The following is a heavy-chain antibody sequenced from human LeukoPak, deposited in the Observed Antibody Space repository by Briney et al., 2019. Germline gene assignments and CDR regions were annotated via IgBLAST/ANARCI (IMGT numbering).Heavy chain of an antibody. CDR2: ITGSGGYT. D-gene: IGHD3-22*01. CDR3: AKDMGYNSSGYYYSPFDY. CDR1: GFTFSRYV. J-gene: IGHJ4*02. Sequence: GGSLRLSCAASGFTFSRYVMSWVRQAAGKGLEWVSAITGSGGYTYYADSVRGRFTISRDNSRDTLFLQMNSLRAEDTAVYYCAKDMGYNSSGYYYSPFDYWGQGTLVPVSS. V-gene: IGHV3-23*01.